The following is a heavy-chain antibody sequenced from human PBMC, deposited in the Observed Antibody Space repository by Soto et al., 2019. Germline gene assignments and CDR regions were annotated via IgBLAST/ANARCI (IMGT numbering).Heavy chain of an antibody. CDR3: AKDRGPLEYCSSIAFDY. CDR2: ISGSGGST. CDR1: GFTFSSYA. V-gene: IGHV3-23*01. D-gene: IGHD6-6*01. J-gene: IGHJ4*02. Sequence: EVQLLESGGGLVQPGGSLRLSCAASGFTFSSYAMSWVRQAPGKGLEWVSAISGSGGSTYYADSVKGRFTISRDNSKNTLYLQMNSLRAEDTAVYYCAKDRGPLEYCSSIAFDYWGQGTLVTVSS.